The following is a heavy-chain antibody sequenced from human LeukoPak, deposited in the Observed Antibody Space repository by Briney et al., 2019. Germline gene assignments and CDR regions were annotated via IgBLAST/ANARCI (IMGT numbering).Heavy chain of an antibody. V-gene: IGHV1-69*04. J-gene: IGHJ3*02. CDR2: SIPILGIS. D-gene: IGHD5-24*01. CDR1: GGTFSSYG. Sequence: SVKVSCKASGGTFSSYGLTWVRQAPGQGLGWMGRSIPILGISTYAQKFQGRVTITADKFTSTTYMELSSLKSEDTAVYYCAREPDVDLDTFRGDGLDIWGQGTMVTVSS. CDR3: AREPDVDLDTFRGDGLDI.